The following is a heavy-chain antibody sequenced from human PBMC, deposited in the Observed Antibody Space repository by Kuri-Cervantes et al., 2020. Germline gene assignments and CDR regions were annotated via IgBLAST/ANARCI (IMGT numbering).Heavy chain of an antibody. CDR2: INSDGSST. Sequence: GESLKISCAASGFTFSSYWMHWVRQAPGKGLVWVSRINSDGSSTSYADSVKGRFTISRDNSKNTLYLQMNSLRAEDTAVYYCARDHLERVGAFDIWGQGTMVTVSS. J-gene: IGHJ3*02. V-gene: IGHV3-74*01. CDR1: GFTFSSYW. D-gene: IGHD1-1*01. CDR3: ARDHLERVGAFDI.